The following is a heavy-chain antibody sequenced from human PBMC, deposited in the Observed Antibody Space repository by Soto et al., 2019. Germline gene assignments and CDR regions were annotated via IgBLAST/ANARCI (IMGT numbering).Heavy chain of an antibody. Sequence: QLQLQESGPGLVKPSETLSLTCTVSGGSISSSRYYWGWIRQPPGKGLEWIGSIYYRGSTYYNPSLKSRVTISVDTSKNQFSLKLSSVTAADTAVYYCARLDYGGMDVWGQGTTVTVSS. CDR1: GGSISSSRYY. CDR2: IYYRGST. J-gene: IGHJ6*02. CDR3: ARLDYGGMDV. V-gene: IGHV4-39*01.